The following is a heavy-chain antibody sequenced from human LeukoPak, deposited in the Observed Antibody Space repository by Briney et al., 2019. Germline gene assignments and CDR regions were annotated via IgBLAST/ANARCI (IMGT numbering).Heavy chain of an antibody. CDR2: IYYSGST. V-gene: IGHV4-39*01. Sequence: PSETLSLTCTVSGGSISSSSYYWGWIRQPPGKGLEWIGSIYYSGSTYYNPSLKSRVTISVDTSKNQFSLKLSSVTAADTAVYYCARRGGPLGRYSGSYWTLEVGAFDIWGQGTMVTVSS. CDR1: GGSISSSSYY. D-gene: IGHD1-26*01. J-gene: IGHJ3*02. CDR3: ARRGGPLGRYSGSYWTLEVGAFDI.